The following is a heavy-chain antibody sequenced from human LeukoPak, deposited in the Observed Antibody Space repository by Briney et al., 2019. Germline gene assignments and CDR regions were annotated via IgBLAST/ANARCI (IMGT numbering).Heavy chain of an antibody. D-gene: IGHD3-22*01. Sequence: GGSLRLSCAASGFTFSSYAMSWVRQAPGKGLEWVSAISGSGGSTYYADSVKGQFTISRDNSKNTLYLQMNSLRAEDTAVYYCAKAGYYYDYYFDYWGQGTTVTVSS. V-gene: IGHV3-23*01. CDR3: AKAGYYYDYYFDY. CDR2: ISGSGGST. CDR1: GFTFSSYA. J-gene: IGHJ4*03.